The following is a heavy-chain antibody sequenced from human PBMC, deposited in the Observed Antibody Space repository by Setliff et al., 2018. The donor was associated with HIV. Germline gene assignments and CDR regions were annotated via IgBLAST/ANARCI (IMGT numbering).Heavy chain of an antibody. CDR1: GGSISSNNW. CDR3: ARGGTLTVRRFWFFDP. V-gene: IGHV4-4*02. D-gene: IGHD6-6*01. Sequence: SETLSLTCAVSGGSISSNNWWSWVRQPPGKGLEWIGEIFHSGSTSYNPSLKSRVTMSVDKSKNQFSLKLTSVTAADTAVYYCARGGTLTVRRFWFFDPWGRGTLVTVSS. J-gene: IGHJ2*01. CDR2: IFHSGST.